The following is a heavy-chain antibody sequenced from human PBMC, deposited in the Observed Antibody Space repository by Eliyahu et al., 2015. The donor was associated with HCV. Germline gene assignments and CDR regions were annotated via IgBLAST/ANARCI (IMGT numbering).Heavy chain of an antibody. Sequence: QVQLQQWGAGLLKPSETLSLTCAVYGGSFSGYYWSWIRQPPGKGLGWIGEXXHSGSTNYNPSLXSRVTISVDTSKNQFSLKLSSVTAADTAVYYCARNRLWLLYMDVWGKGTTVTVSS. D-gene: IGHD6-19*01. V-gene: IGHV4-34*01. J-gene: IGHJ6*03. CDR1: GGSFSGYY. CDR3: ARNRLWLLYMDV. CDR2: XXHSGST.